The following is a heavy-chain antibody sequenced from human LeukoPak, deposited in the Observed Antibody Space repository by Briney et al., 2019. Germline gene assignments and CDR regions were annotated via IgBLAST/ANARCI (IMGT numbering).Heavy chain of an antibody. D-gene: IGHD6-13*01. CDR2: INPNSGGT. CDR3: AREPLDSSSWSYYFDY. V-gene: IGHV1-2*02. Sequence: ASVKVSCKASGYTFTGYYMQWVRPAGEQGLEALDRINPNSGGTNYAQKFQGRVTMTRDTSISTAYMDLSRLRSDDTAVYHCAREPLDSSSWSYYFDYWGQGTLVTVSS. CDR1: GYTFTGYY. J-gene: IGHJ4*02.